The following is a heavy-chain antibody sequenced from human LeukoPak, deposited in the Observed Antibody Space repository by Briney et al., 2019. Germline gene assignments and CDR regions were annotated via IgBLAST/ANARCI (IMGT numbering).Heavy chain of an antibody. CDR3: ATPLDYYDSSGYHQGGN. D-gene: IGHD3-22*01. CDR1: GFTFSSYW. J-gene: IGHJ4*02. CDR2: IKQDGSKK. Sequence: GGSLRLSCAASGFTFSSYWMTWVRQAPGKGLEWVANIKQDGSKKNYVDSVKGRFTISRDNAKNSLYLQMNSLRAEDTAVYYCATPLDYYDSSGYHQGGNWGQGTLVTVSS. V-gene: IGHV3-7*03.